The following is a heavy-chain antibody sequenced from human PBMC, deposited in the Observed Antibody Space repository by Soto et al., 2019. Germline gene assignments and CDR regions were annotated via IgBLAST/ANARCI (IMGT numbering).Heavy chain of an antibody. D-gene: IGHD3-22*01. J-gene: IGHJ4*02. CDR1: GFTFSSYG. CDR2: ISYDGSNK. CDR3: AKDAAPPYYYDSSGLDY. Sequence: LWGSLRLSCAASGFTFSSYGMHLVRQAPGEGLEWVAVISYDGSNKYYADSVKGRFTISRDNSKNTLYLQMNSLRAEDTAVYYCAKDAAPPYYYDSSGLDYWGQGTLVTVSS. V-gene: IGHV3-30*18.